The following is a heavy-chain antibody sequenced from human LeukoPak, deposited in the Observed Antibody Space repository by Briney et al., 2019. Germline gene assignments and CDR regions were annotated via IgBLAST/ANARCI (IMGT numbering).Heavy chain of an antibody. J-gene: IGHJ5*02. CDR2: ISGSGGST. Sequence: GSLRLSCAASGFTFSSYAMSWVRQAPGKGLEWVSAISGSGGSTYYADSVKGRFTISRDNSKNTLYLQMNSLRAEDTAVYYCARLTARITIFGVVRGSYWFDPWGQGTLVTVSS. CDR1: GFTFSSYA. CDR3: ARLTARITIFGVVRGSYWFDP. D-gene: IGHD3-3*01. V-gene: IGHV3-23*01.